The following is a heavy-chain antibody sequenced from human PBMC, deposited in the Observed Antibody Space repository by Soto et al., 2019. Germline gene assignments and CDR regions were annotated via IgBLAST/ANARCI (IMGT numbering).Heavy chain of an antibody. CDR1: GGSISSGDYY. CDR3: ASYYYDSSGYYPAFDY. CDR2: IYYSGST. Sequence: SETLSLTCTVSGGSISSGDYYWSWIRQPPGKGLEWIGYIYYSGSTYYNPSLKSRVTISVDTSKNQFSLKLSSVTAADTAVYYCASYYYDSSGYYPAFDYWGQGTLVTVSS. D-gene: IGHD3-22*01. V-gene: IGHV4-30-4*01. J-gene: IGHJ4*02.